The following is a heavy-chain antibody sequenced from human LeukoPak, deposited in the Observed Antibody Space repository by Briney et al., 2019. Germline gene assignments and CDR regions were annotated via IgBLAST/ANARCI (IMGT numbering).Heavy chain of an antibody. D-gene: IGHD3-3*01. CDR2: ISPNSVEK. CDR3: ARKRGVGVDRNAFDI. V-gene: IGHV1-2*02. Sequence: RASVKVSCKASGYTFSDYYMHWVRQAPAQGLEWMGWISPNSVEKVYAQKFQGRVTMTRDTSISTAYMEPSRLRSDDTAVYYCARKRGVGVDRNAFDIWGQGTMVTVSS. J-gene: IGHJ3*02. CDR1: GYTFSDYY.